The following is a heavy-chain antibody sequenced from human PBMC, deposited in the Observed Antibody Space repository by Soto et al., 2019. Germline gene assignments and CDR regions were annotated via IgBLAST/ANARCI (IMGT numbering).Heavy chain of an antibody. CDR3: ARDRPGIKTYEAFDI. Sequence: SVKVSCKPSGYTFTSYDINWVRQATGQGPEWMGWMSPNTGTIVYAQKFQGRVTMTRNTSTSTAYMTLSSLRSEDTAVYYCARDRPGIKTYEAFDIWGQGTTVTVSS. D-gene: IGHD1-20*01. CDR1: GYTFTSYD. CDR2: MSPNTGTI. J-gene: IGHJ3*02. V-gene: IGHV1-8*01.